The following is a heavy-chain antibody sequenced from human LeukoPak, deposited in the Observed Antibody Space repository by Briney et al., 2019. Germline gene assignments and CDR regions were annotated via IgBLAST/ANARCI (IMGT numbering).Heavy chain of an antibody. CDR3: ARAGRYQLLYFDY. D-gene: IGHD2-2*01. CDR2: ISSSGSTI. J-gene: IGHJ4*02. V-gene: IGHV3-11*01. CDR1: GFTFSDYY. Sequence: GGSLRLSCAASGFTFSDYYMSWIRQAPGRGLEWVSYISSSGSTIYYADSVKGRFTISRDNAKNSLYLQMNSLRAEDTAVYYCARAGRYQLLYFDYWGQGTLVTVSS.